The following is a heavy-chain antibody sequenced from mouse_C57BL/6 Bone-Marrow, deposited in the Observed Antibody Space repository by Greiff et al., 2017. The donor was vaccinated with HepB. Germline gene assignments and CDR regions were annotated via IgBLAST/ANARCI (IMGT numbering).Heavy chain of an antibody. CDR2: IYYSGTI. J-gene: IGHJ2*01. D-gene: IGHD1-1*01. V-gene: IGHV3-5*01. CDR3: ARYYGSSRYFDD. Sequence: EVQLVESGPGLVKPSQTVFLTCTVTGISITTGNYRWSWIRQFPGTKLEWIGYIYYSGTITYNPSLTSRTTITRDTPKNQFFLEMNSLTAEDTATYYCARYYGSSRYFDDWGQGTTLTVSS. CDR1: GISITTGNYR.